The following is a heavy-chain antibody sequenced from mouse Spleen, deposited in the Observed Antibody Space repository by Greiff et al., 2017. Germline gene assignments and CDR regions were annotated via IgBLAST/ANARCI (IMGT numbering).Heavy chain of an antibody. J-gene: IGHJ3*01. Sequence: EVKLMESGGGLVQPGGSLSLSCAASGFTFTDYYMSWVRQPPGKALEWLGFIRNKANGYTTEYSASVKGRFTISRDNSQSILYLQMNALRAEDSATYYCARSLYGYDYWGQGTLVTVSA. CDR1: GFTFTDYY. V-gene: IGHV7-3*01. CDR2: IRNKANGYTT. CDR3: ARSLYGYDY. D-gene: IGHD2-2*01.